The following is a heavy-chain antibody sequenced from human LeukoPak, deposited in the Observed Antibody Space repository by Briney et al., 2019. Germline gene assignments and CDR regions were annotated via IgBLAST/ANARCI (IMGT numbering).Heavy chain of an antibody. Sequence: PSETLSLTCTVSGGSISSYYWNWIRQPPGKGLEWIGYIYYSGSTNYNPSLKSRVTISVDTSKNQFSLKLGSVTAADTAVYYCARRYGSGSYYTFAYWGQGSLVTVSS. CDR3: ARRYGSGSYYTFAY. CDR1: GGSISSYY. J-gene: IGHJ4*02. D-gene: IGHD3-10*01. V-gene: IGHV4-59*08. CDR2: IYYSGST.